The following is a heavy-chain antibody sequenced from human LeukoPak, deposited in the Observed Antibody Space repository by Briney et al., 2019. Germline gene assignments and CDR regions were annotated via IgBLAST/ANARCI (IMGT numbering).Heavy chain of an antibody. CDR2: ISAYNGNT. CDR3: ARSRGVIADRPYYFDY. V-gene: IGHV1-18*01. CDR1: GYTFTSYG. J-gene: IGHJ4*02. D-gene: IGHD6-6*01. Sequence: ASVKVSCKASGYTFTSYGISWVRQAPGQGLERMGWISAYNGNTNYAQKLQGRVTMTTDTSTSTAYMELRSLRSDDTAVYYCARSRGVIADRPYYFDYWGQGTLVTVSS.